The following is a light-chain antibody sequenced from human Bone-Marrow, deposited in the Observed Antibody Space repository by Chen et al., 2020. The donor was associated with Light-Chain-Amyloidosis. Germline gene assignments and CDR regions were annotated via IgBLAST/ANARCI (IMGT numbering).Light chain of an antibody. J-gene: IGKJ1*01. V-gene: IGKV1-NL1*01. Sequence: DIQMTQSPSSLSASVGDRVTITCRASQGITNPVAWYQQKPGKAPKLLLYAASRLQSGVPSRFSGSESGTEYTLTISSLQPEDFATDYCQQYYTTPWTFGQGTKVEIK. CDR3: QQYYTTPWT. CDR1: QGITNP. CDR2: AAS.